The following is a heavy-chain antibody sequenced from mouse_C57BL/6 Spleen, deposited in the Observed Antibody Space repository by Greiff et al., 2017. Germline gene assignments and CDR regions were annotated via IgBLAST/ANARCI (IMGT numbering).Heavy chain of an antibody. CDR1: GYTFTDYE. CDR2: IDPETGGT. V-gene: IGHV1-15*01. CDR3: TRDYGSSYYFEY. Sequence: QVQLKQSGAALVRPGASVTLSCTASGYTFTDYEMHWVKQTPVHGLAWIGAIDPETGGTAYTQKFKGKAILTADKSSSTAYMEIRSLTSEDSAVYYCTRDYGSSYYFEYWGQGTTLTVSS. J-gene: IGHJ2*01. D-gene: IGHD1-1*01.